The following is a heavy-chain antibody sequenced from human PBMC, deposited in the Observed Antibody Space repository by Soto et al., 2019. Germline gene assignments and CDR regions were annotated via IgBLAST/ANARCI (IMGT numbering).Heavy chain of an antibody. J-gene: IGHJ4*02. CDR3: AKDIVYSSSWYYFDY. CDR1: GFTFSSYA. Sequence: GGSLRLSCAASGFTFSSYAMSWVRQAPGKGLEWVSAISGSGGSTYYADSVKGRFTISRDNSKNTLYLQMNSLRAEDTAVYYCAKDIVYSSSWYYFDYWGQGTLVTVSS. V-gene: IGHV3-23*01. CDR2: ISGSGGST. D-gene: IGHD6-13*01.